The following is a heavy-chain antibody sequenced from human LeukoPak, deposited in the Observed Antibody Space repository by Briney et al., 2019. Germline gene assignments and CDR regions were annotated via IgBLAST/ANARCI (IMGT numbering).Heavy chain of an antibody. V-gene: IGHV4-61*02. CDR3: ARDSYYYYMDV. CDR2: IYTSGSA. CDR1: GGSISSGSYF. Sequence: LTCTVSGGSISSGSYFWSWVRQPAGKGLEWIVRIYTSGSANYNPSLKSRVTISVDTSKNQFSLKLSSVTAADTAVYYCARDSYYYYMDVWGKGTTVTVSS. J-gene: IGHJ6*03.